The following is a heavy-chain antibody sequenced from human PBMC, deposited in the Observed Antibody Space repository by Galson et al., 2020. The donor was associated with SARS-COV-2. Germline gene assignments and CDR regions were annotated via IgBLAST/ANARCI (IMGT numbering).Heavy chain of an antibody. CDR3: ARDLYGSGKYVDY. V-gene: IGHV3-33*01. CDR1: GFPFSSYG. CDR2: IWYDGSHK. D-gene: IGHD3-10*01. Sequence: GGSLRPSCAASGFPFSSYGIHWVRQAPGKGLEWVAVIWYDGSHKYYADSVKGRFTISRDDSKNTKYLQMNSLRAEDTAVYYCARDLYGSGKYVDYWGQGTLVTVSS. J-gene: IGHJ4*02.